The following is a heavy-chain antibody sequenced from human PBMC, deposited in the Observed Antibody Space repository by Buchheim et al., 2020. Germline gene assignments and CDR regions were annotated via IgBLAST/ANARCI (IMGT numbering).Heavy chain of an antibody. Sequence: QLQLQESGPGLVKPSETLSLTCTVPGGPISSSSYYWGWIRQPPGKGLEWIGSIYYSGSTYYNPSLKSRVTISVDTSKNQFSLKLSSVTAADTAVYYCARHGYYDSSGYYYEDYYYYGMDVWGQGTT. D-gene: IGHD3-22*01. CDR1: GGPISSSSYY. CDR2: IYYSGST. CDR3: ARHGYYDSSGYYYEDYYYYGMDV. V-gene: IGHV4-39*01. J-gene: IGHJ6*02.